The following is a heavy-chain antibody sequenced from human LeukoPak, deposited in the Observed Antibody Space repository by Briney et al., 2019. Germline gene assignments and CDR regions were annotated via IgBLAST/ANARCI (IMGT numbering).Heavy chain of an antibody. CDR2: IYSGGST. V-gene: IGHV3-66*01. Sequence: GGSLRLSCAASGFTVSSNYMSWVRQAPGKGLEWVSVIYSGGSTYYADSVKGRFTISRDNSKNTLYLQMNSLRAEDTAVYYCARAGYSSSWYQFDPWGQGTLVTVSS. CDR3: ARAGYSSSWYQFDP. J-gene: IGHJ5*02. D-gene: IGHD6-13*01. CDR1: GFTVSSNY.